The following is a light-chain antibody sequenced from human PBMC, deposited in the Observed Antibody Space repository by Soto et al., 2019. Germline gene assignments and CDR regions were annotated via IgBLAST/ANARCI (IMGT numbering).Light chain of an antibody. CDR1: QSVSSY. V-gene: IGKV3-11*01. CDR3: QKRSNPLT. CDR2: DAS. J-gene: IGKJ4*01. Sequence: EIVLTQSPATLSLSPGERATLSCRASQSVSSYLAWYQQKPGQAPRLLIYDASNRATGIPARFSGSGSGTDFTLTIISLEPEDFAVYYCQKRSNPLTFGGGTKVEIK.